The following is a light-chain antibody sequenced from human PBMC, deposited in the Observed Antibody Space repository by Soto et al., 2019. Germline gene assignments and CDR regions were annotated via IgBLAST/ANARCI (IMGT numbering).Light chain of an antibody. CDR3: QQLNTLPFT. J-gene: IGKJ5*01. Sequence: IQLTQSPSSLSASVGDRVTIACRASQGISSYLAWYQQKPGKAPKLLIYKASTLKSGVPSRFSGSGSGTEFTLTISGLLPEDFATYHCQQLNTLPFTFGQGTRLEIK. CDR2: KAS. V-gene: IGKV1-9*01. CDR1: QGISSY.